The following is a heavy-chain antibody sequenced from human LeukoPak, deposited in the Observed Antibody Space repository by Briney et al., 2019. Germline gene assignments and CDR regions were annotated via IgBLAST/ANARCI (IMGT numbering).Heavy chain of an antibody. Sequence: GGSLRLSCAASGFTFSDYYMRWIRQAPGKGLEWVSYISSSGSTIYYADSVKGRFTISRDNAKNSLYLQMNSLRAEDTAVYYCARENPYSSSSGSFDYWGQGTLVTVSS. CDR3: ARENPYSSSSGSFDY. D-gene: IGHD6-6*01. V-gene: IGHV3-11*04. J-gene: IGHJ4*02. CDR2: ISSSGSTI. CDR1: GFTFSDYY.